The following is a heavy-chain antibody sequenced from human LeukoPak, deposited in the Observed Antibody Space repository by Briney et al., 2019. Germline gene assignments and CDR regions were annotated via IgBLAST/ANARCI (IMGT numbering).Heavy chain of an antibody. J-gene: IGHJ5*02. V-gene: IGHV4-59*08. CDR3: ARRLSSSWYDWFDP. CDR2: IHYSGST. D-gene: IGHD6-13*01. Sequence: SETLSLTCTVAGGSISSYYWSWIRQPPGKGLEWIGYIHYSGSTNYNPSLKSRVPISVDTSKNQSSLKLSSVTAADTAVYYCARRLSSSWYDWFDPWGQGTLVTVSS. CDR1: GGSISSYY.